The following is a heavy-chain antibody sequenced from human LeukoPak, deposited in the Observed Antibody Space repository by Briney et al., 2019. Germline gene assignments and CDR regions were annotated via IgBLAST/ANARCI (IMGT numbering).Heavy chain of an antibody. Sequence: GGSLRLSCAGSGFAFSVHYMTWIRQAPGKGLEWVSSISSSSSYIYYADSVKGRFTISRDNAKNSLYLQMNSLRAEDTAVYYCARDPYYGSGSLDYWGQGTLVTVSS. CDR2: ISSSSSYI. CDR3: ARDPYYGSGSLDY. V-gene: IGHV3-21*01. CDR1: GFAFSVHY. D-gene: IGHD3-10*01. J-gene: IGHJ4*02.